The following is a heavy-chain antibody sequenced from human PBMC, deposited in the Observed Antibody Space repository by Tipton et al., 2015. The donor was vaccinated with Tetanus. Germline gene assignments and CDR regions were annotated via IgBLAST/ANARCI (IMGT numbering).Heavy chain of an antibody. CDR2: VHYSGST. J-gene: IGHJ3*02. V-gene: IGHV4-59*01. CDR1: GGSISSYY. Sequence: TLSLTCTLSGGSISSYYCNWIRQSPGKGLEWIGYVHYSGSTNYSPSLRSRVTPSVDTSKNQFSLKLSSVTAADTAVYYCARIGWLQQNKPAFDIWGQGTVVTVSS. D-gene: IGHD6-19*01. CDR3: ARIGWLQQNKPAFDI.